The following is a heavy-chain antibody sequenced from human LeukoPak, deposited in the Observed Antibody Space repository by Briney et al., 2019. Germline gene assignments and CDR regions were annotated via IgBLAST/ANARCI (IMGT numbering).Heavy chain of an antibody. CDR1: GFTFSSYA. V-gene: IGHV3-30-3*01. CDR2: ISYDGSNK. D-gene: IGHD4/OR15-4a*01. CDR3: ASRTNYRYYYYGMDV. J-gene: IGHJ6*02. Sequence: GGSLRLSCAASGFTFSSYAMHWVRQAPGKGLEWVAVISYDGSNKYYADSVKGRFTISRDNSKNTLYLQMNSLRAEDTAVYYCASRTNYRYYYYGMDVWGQGTTVTVSS.